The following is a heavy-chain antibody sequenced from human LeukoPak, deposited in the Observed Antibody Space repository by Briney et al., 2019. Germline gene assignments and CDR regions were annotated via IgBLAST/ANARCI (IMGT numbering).Heavy chain of an antibody. J-gene: IGHJ6*03. Sequence: SETLSLTCAVYGGSFSGYCWSWIRQPPGKGLEWIGEINHSGSTNYNPSLKSRVTISVDTSKNQFSLKLSSVTAADTAVYYCASMVRGVTTRYYYYYMDVWGKGTTVTISS. CDR1: GGSFSGYC. CDR2: INHSGST. D-gene: IGHD3-10*01. V-gene: IGHV4-34*01. CDR3: ASMVRGVTTRYYYYYMDV.